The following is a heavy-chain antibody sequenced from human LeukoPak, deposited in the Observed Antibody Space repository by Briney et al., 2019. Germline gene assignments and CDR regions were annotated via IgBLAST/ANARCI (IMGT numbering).Heavy chain of an antibody. CDR2: ISDYNGNT. J-gene: IGHJ4*02. D-gene: IGHD3-16*01. CDR1: GYTFTSYG. Sequence: ASVNVSCKASGYTFTSYGISWVRQAPGEGREWMGWISDYNGNTNCAQKLQGRVTMTTDTSTSTAYMELRSLRSDDTAVYYCARDYYDYVWGSLNYFDYWGQGTLVTVSS. CDR3: ARDYYDYVWGSLNYFDY. V-gene: IGHV1-18*01.